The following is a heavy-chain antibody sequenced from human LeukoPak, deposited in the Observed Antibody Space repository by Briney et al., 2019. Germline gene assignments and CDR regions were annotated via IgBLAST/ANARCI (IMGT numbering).Heavy chain of an antibody. Sequence: GESLRISCKGSGYSFTSYWISWVRQMPGKGLEWMGRIDPSDSYTNYSPSFQGHVTISADKSISTAYLQWSSLKASDTAMYYCARQVEDIVVVAAATPYYGMDVWGKGTTVTVSS. D-gene: IGHD2-15*01. J-gene: IGHJ6*04. CDR2: IDPSDSYT. CDR1: GYSFTSYW. V-gene: IGHV5-10-1*01. CDR3: ARQVEDIVVVAAATPYYGMDV.